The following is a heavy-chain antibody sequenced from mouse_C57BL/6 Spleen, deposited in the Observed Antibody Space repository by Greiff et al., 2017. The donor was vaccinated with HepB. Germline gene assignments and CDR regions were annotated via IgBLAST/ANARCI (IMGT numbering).Heavy chain of an antibody. Sequence: DVKLQESGPELVKPGASVKIPCKASGYTFTDYNMDWVKQSHGKSLEWIGDINPNNGGTIYNQKFKGKATLTVDKSSSTAYMELRSLTSEDTAVYYCARRGYYGNAMDYWGQGTSVTVSS. J-gene: IGHJ4*01. CDR1: GYTFTDYN. V-gene: IGHV1-18*01. CDR2: INPNNGGT. D-gene: IGHD1-1*01. CDR3: ARRGYYGNAMDY.